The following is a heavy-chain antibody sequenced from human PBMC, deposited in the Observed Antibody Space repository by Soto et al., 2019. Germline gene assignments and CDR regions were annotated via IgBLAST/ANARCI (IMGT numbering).Heavy chain of an antibody. CDR3: ARNYYGSGSYYKRNDAFDI. D-gene: IGHD3-10*01. CDR1: GGSISSSSYY. V-gene: IGHV4-39*01. J-gene: IGHJ3*02. CDR2: FYYSGST. Sequence: SETLSLTCTVSGGSISSSSYYWGWIRQPPGKGLEWIGSFYYSGSTYYNPSLKSRVTISVDTSKNQFSLKLSSVTAADTAVYYCARNYYGSGSYYKRNDAFDIWGQGTMVT.